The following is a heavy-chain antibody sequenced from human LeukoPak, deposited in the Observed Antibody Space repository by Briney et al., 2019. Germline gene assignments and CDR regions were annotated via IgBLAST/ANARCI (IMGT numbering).Heavy chain of an antibody. Sequence: ASVKVSCKASGYTFTSYGISWVRQAPGQGLEWMGWISAYNGNTNYAQKLQGRVTMTTDTSTSTAYMELRSLRSDDTAVYYCARERVGPTSYYYYCMDVWGKGTTVTVSS. J-gene: IGHJ6*03. V-gene: IGHV1-18*01. D-gene: IGHD1-26*01. CDR2: ISAYNGNT. CDR3: ARERVGPTSYYYYCMDV. CDR1: GYTFTSYG.